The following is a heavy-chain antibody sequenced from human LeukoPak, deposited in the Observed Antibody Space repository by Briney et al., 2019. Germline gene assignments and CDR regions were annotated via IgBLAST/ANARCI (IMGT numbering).Heavy chain of an antibody. Sequence: SETLSLTCTVSGGSVSSGSYYWSWIRQPPGKGLEWIGYIYYSGSTNYNPSLKSRVTISVETSKNQFSLKLSSVTAADTAVYYCASSYSINWDSQGYYYYGMDVWGQGTTVTVSS. V-gene: IGHV4-61*01. CDR3: ASSYSINWDSQGYYYYGMDV. CDR1: GGSVSSGSYY. D-gene: IGHD6-13*01. J-gene: IGHJ6*02. CDR2: IYYSGST.